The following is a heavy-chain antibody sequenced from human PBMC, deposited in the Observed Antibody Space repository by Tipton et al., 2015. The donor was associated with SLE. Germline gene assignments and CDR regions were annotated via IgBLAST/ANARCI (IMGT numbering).Heavy chain of an antibody. CDR2: NYYSGST. D-gene: IGHD6-19*01. V-gene: IGHV4-31*02. J-gene: IGHJ4*02. Sequence: LRLSCTVSGGSISSGGYYWSWIRQHPGKGLEWIGYNYYSGSTYYNPSLKSRVTISVDTSKNQFSLKLSSVTAADTAVYYCARERAVAGFYYFDYWGQGTLVTVSS. CDR1: GGSISSGGYY. CDR3: ARERAVAGFYYFDY.